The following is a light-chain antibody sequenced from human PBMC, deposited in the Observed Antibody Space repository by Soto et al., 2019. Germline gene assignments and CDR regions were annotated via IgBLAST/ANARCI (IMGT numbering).Light chain of an antibody. CDR3: AAWDDSLSGYYV. Sequence: QSVLTQPPSASGTPGQRVTISCSGSSSNIGSNYVYWYQQFPGTAPKLLIYSNNQRPSGVPDRFSGSKSGTSASLAISGLRSEDEADYYCAAWDDSLSGYYVFGTGTKVTVL. CDR1: SSNIGSNY. V-gene: IGLV1-47*02. J-gene: IGLJ1*01. CDR2: SNN.